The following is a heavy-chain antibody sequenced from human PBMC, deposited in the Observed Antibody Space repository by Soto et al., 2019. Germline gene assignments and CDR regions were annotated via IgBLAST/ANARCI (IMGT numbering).Heavy chain of an antibody. D-gene: IGHD6-6*01. V-gene: IGHV1-18*01. CDR1: GYTFTTYG. CDR3: APDEIAVRPGWFDP. Sequence: ASVKVSCKASGYTFTTYGISWVRQAPGQGLEWMGWISAYNGNTNYAQKFQGRVTMTTDTSTRTAYMELRSLRSDDTAVYFCAPDEIAVRPGWFDPWGQGTLLTVSS. CDR2: ISAYNGNT. J-gene: IGHJ5*02.